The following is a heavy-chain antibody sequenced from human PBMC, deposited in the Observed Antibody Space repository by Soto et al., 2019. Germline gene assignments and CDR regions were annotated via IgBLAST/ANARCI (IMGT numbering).Heavy chain of an antibody. Sequence: SETLSLTRTVAGGSISSYYWRWIRQPPGKGLEWIGYIYYSGSTNYNPSLKSRVTISVDTSKNQFSLKLSSVTAADTAVYYCARRYGDCFDYWGQGTLVTVSS. CDR3: ARRYGDCFDY. J-gene: IGHJ4*02. CDR2: IYYSGST. CDR1: GGSISSYY. V-gene: IGHV4-59*08. D-gene: IGHD4-17*01.